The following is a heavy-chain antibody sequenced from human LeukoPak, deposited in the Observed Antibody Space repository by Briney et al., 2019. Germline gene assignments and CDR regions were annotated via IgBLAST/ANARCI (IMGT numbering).Heavy chain of an antibody. CDR3: ARAFQSLGGLSLPDY. D-gene: IGHD3-16*02. V-gene: IGHV7-4-1*02. CDR1: GYSFTIYA. CDR2: IHPSTGNP. Sequence: GASVNLYCNASGYSFTIYAMYWVRQAPGQGLEWMGWIHPSTGNPTYAQGFAGRFVFSLDPSVSTTYLQISSLKAEDTAVYYCARAFQSLGGLSLPDYWGQGTLVTVSS. J-gene: IGHJ4*02.